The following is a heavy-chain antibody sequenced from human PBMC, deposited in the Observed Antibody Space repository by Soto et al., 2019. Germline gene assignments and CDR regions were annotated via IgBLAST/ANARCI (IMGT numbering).Heavy chain of an antibody. CDR3: VVAAQPYYFDY. J-gene: IGHJ4*02. D-gene: IGHD2-15*01. CDR1: GYTFASYV. V-gene: IGHV1-18*04. CDR2: ISAYNGNT. Sequence: GTSVKVSCQASGYTFASYVSTWLRQAPGQGLEWMGWISAYNGNTNYAQKLQGRVTMTTDTSTSTAYMELRSLRSDDTAVYYCVVAAQPYYFDYWGQGTLVT.